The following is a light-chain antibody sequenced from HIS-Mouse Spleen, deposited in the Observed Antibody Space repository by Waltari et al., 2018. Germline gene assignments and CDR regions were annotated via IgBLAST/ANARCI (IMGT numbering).Light chain of an antibody. V-gene: IGLV2-14*03. CDR2: DVV. Sequence: QSALTQPASVSGSPGQSITISCTGTSSDVGGYNYVSWYQQHPGKAPKLMIYDVVNRPSGVSNRFSGSKSGNTASRTISGLQAEDEADYYCSSYTSSSTYVFGTGTKVTVL. CDR3: SSYTSSSTYV. CDR1: SSDVGGYNY. J-gene: IGLJ1*01.